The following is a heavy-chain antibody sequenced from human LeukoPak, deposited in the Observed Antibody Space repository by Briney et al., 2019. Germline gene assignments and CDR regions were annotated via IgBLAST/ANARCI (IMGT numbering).Heavy chain of an antibody. Sequence: ASVKVSCKASGYTFTSYDINWVRQATGQGLEWMGWMNPNGGNTGYAQKFQGRVTMARNTSISTAYMELSSLRSEDTAVYYCARGELLLDHFDYWGQGTLVTVSS. J-gene: IGHJ4*02. V-gene: IGHV1-8*01. CDR3: ARGELLLDHFDY. CDR2: MNPNGGNT. CDR1: GYTFTSYD. D-gene: IGHD2-15*01.